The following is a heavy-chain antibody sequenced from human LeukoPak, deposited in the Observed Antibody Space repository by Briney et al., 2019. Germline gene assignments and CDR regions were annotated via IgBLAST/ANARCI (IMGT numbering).Heavy chain of an antibody. CDR3: ARPPGIAAAWFYP. D-gene: IGHD6-13*01. V-gene: IGHV4-39*01. CDR2: IDNSGSA. J-gene: IGHJ5*02. CDR1: GGSISTSSYN. Sequence: PSETLSLTCTVPGGSISTSSYNWGWIRQSPGKGLEWIGTIDNSGSAYYNPSLKSRVTISVDTSKDQLSLKVTSVTAADTAVYYCARPPGIAAAWFYPWGQGTLVTVSS.